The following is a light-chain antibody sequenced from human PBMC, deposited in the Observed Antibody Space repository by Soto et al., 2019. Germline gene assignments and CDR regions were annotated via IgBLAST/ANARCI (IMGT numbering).Light chain of an antibody. Sequence: ELVLTQSQGTLSLSPGESATLSCRARQSFSSSSLAWYQQKPGQAPRILIYGASNRATGIPDRFSGSGSGTDVTLTSSRLEPEDFAVYYCQQYGGSPYTFSKGTNLEIK. V-gene: IGKV3-20*01. CDR3: QQYGGSPYT. CDR1: QSFSSSS. CDR2: GAS. J-gene: IGKJ2*01.